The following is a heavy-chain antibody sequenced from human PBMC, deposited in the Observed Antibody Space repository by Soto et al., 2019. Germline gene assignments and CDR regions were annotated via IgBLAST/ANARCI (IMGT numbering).Heavy chain of an antibody. J-gene: IGHJ4*02. CDR3: AKEGIFGVVIIRPSYFDY. V-gene: IGHV3-23*01. Sequence: EVQLLESGGGLVQPGGSLRLSCAASGFTFSSYAMSWVRQAPGKGLEWVSAISGSGGSTYYADSVKGRFTISRDNSKNTLYLQMNSLRADDTAVYYCAKEGIFGVVIIRPSYFDYWGQGTLVTVSS. CDR2: ISGSGGST. D-gene: IGHD3-3*01. CDR1: GFTFSSYA.